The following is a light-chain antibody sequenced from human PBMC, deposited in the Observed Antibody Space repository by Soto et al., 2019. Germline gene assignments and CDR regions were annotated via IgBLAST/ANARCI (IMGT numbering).Light chain of an antibody. Sequence: PGDRATLSCRASQSVTSTYLAWYQQKPGQSPRLIIYGGSTRASGFPDRFSGGGSGTDFTLTISRLEPEDSAVYYCHCQQFDSSRVYSFGQGTKREI. CDR2: GGS. CDR1: QSVTSTY. J-gene: IGKJ2*03. V-gene: IGKV3-20*01. CDR3: QQFDSSRVYS.